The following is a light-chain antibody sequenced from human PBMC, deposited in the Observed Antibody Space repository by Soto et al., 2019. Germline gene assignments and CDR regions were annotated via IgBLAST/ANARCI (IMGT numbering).Light chain of an antibody. CDR3: QQLNSYPIT. CDR2: AAS. Sequence: DIQLTQSPSFLSASVGDRVTITCQASQGISSYLAWYQQKPGKAPKLLIYAASTLQSGVPSRFSGSGSGTEFTLTISSLQNEDFATYYCQQLNSYPITFGQGTRLEIK. CDR1: QGISSY. J-gene: IGKJ5*01. V-gene: IGKV1-9*01.